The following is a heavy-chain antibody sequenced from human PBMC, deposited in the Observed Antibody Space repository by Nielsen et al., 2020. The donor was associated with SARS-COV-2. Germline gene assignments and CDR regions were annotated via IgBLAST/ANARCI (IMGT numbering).Heavy chain of an antibody. CDR3: ATAGNLVDY. J-gene: IGHJ4*02. V-gene: IGHV3-30*02. Sequence: GESLKISCAASGFTFSSYGMHWVRQAPGKGLEWVAVIWYDGSNKYYADSVKGRFTISRDNSKNTLYLQMNSLRAEDTALYYCATAGNLVDYWGQGTLVTVSS. CDR2: IWYDGSNK. CDR1: GFTFSSYG. D-gene: IGHD1-1*01.